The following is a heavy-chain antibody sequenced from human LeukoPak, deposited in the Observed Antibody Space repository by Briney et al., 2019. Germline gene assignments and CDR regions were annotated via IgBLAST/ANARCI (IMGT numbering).Heavy chain of an antibody. V-gene: IGHV4-34*01. J-gene: IGHJ4*02. CDR2: INNSGST. CDR1: GGTFSGYY. Sequence: AETLSLTCAAYGGTFSGYYWSWIRQPPGKGLEWIGEINNSGSTNYNPYLKSRDTISVNTSKNQFSLKLISVTAADTAVYYCARSVVPAEYYFDYWGQGTLVIVSS. CDR3: ARSVVPAEYYFDY. D-gene: IGHD2-2*01.